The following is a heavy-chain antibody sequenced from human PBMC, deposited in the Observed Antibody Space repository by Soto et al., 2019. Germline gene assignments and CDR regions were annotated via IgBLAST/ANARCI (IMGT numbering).Heavy chain of an antibody. CDR3: ARVSLVGPSGGRYFDY. V-gene: IGHV3-23*01. Sequence: GGSLRLSCAASGFPFSSYAMTWVRQAPGKGLEWVSSISGSGDSTYYVDSVKGRFAISRDNSKNTLYLQMNSLKTEDTAVYYCARVSLVGPSGGRYFDYWGQGSQVTVSS. CDR2: ISGSGDST. D-gene: IGHD1-26*01. J-gene: IGHJ4*02. CDR1: GFPFSSYA.